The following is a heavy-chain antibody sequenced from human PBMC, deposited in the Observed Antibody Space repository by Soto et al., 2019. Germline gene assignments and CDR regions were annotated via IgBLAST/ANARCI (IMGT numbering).Heavy chain of an antibody. J-gene: IGHJ4*02. D-gene: IGHD2-8*01. CDR1: GVTFSSYS. CDR3: ARGLLGVGGFDY. CDR2: ISSSSSTK. Sequence: PGGSLRLSCAASGVTFSSYSMNWVRQAPGKGLEWVSYISSSSSTKYYADSVKGRFTISRDNAKNSLYLQMNSLRAEDTAVYYCARGLLGVGGFDYWGQGTLVTVSS. V-gene: IGHV3-48*01.